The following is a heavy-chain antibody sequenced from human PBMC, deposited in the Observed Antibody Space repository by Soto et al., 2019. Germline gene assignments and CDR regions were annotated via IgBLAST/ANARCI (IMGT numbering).Heavy chain of an antibody. J-gene: IGHJ6*02. CDR1: GYTFTDYY. Sequence: AALTVSCKASGYTFTDYYMHWVRHAPGQGLEWMGWINPNSGGTNYAQKFQGRVTMTRDTSISTAYMELSRLRSDDTAIYYCARTDTAMATPYYGMDVWGQGTTVTVSS. V-gene: IGHV1-2*02. D-gene: IGHD5-18*01. CDR3: ARTDTAMATPYYGMDV. CDR2: INPNSGGT.